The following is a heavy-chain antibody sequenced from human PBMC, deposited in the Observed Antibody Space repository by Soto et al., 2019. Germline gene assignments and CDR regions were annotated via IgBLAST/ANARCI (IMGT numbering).Heavy chain of an antibody. J-gene: IGHJ6*03. CDR1: GGSISSYY. CDR2: IYYSGST. Sequence: PSETLSLTCTVSGGSISSYYWSWIRQPPGKGLEWTGYIYYSGSTNHNPSLKSRVTISVDTSKNQFSLKLSSVTAADTAVYYCASNRARYYMDVWGKGTTVTVSS. CDR3: ASNRARYYMDV. V-gene: IGHV4-59*08.